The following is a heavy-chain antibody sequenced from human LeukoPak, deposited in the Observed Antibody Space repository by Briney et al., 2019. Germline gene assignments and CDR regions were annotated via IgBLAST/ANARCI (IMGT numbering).Heavy chain of an antibody. CDR3: ARAGSGTNYLYFDY. V-gene: IGHV3-48*02. D-gene: IGHD1-26*01. Sequence: GGSLRLSCAASGITFSTYNMNWVRQAPGKGLEWVSYISSSSSTIYYADSVKGRFTISRDNGKNSLYLQMNSLRDEDTAVYYCARAGSGTNYLYFDYWGQGTLVTVSS. CDR1: GITFSTYN. CDR2: ISSSSSTI. J-gene: IGHJ4*02.